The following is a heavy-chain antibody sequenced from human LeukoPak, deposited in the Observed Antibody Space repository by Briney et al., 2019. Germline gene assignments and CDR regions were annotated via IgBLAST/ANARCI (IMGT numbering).Heavy chain of an antibody. J-gene: IGHJ4*02. CDR3: AREAYYYDSSGYYYVFDY. CDR1: GDSISSSNCY. CDR2: IYFSGGT. D-gene: IGHD3-22*01. V-gene: IGHV4-39*02. Sequence: SETLSLTCTVSGDSISSSNCYWGWIRQPPGTGLEWIGSIYFSGGTYYNASLKSRVTISVDTSKNQFSLKLSSVTAADTAVYYCAREAYYYDSSGYYYVFDYWGQGTLVTVSS.